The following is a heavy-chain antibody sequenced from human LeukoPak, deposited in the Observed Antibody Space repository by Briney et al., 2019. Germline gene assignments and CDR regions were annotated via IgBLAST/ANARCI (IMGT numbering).Heavy chain of an antibody. CDR3: ARLLRLHYYYYMDV. Sequence: SETLSLTCTVSGGSISSSSYYWGWIRQPPGKGLEWIGSIYYSGSTYYNPSLKSRVTISVDTSKNQFSLKLSSVTAADTAVYYCARLLRLHYYYYMDVWGKGTTVTISS. D-gene: IGHD6-25*01. CDR2: IYYSGST. J-gene: IGHJ6*03. V-gene: IGHV4-39*07. CDR1: GGSISSSSYY.